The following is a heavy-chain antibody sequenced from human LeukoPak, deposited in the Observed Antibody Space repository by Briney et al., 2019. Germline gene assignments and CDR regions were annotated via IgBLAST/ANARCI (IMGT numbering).Heavy chain of an antibody. CDR1: GDSVSSGYYF. J-gene: IGHJ4*02. D-gene: IGHD6-19*01. CDR2: IFHSGST. Sequence: SETLSLTCAVSGDSVSSGYYFWSWIRQPPGKALEWIGYIFHSGSTNYNPSLKSRITLSVDTSKNQFSLNLSSVTAADTAVYYCAMDGGRGTGWSTIDYGGQGTLVTVSS. CDR3: AMDGGRGTGWSTIDY. V-gene: IGHV4-61*01.